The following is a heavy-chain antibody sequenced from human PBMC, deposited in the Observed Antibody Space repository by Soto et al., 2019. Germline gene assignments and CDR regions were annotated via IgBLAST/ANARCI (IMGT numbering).Heavy chain of an antibody. CDR2: IYYSGST. D-gene: IGHD3-10*01. CDR1: GGSISSGGYY. Sequence: QVQLQESGPGLVKPSQTLSLTCTVSGGSISSGGYYWSWIRQHPGKGLEWIGYIYYSGSTYSNTSVHSRVTRSVDTSKNRVSVKLSTVTAGDTAVYYCAGGRPWFGETAIDYWGQGTLVIVSS. CDR3: AGGRPWFGETAIDY. V-gene: IGHV4-31*03. J-gene: IGHJ4*02.